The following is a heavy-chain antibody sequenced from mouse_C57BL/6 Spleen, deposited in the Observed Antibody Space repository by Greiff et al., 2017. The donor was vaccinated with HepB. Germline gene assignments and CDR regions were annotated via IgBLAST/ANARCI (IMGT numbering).Heavy chain of an antibody. CDR2: INPNYGTT. J-gene: IGHJ3*01. Sequence: EVQLQQSGPELVKPGASVKISCKASGYSFTDYNMNWVKQSNGKSLEWIGVINPNYGTTSYNQKFKGKATLTVDQSSSTAYMQLNSLTSEDSAVHCCAKGYYYGCSYLAWFAYWGQGTLVTVAA. CDR3: AKGYYYGCSYLAWFAY. D-gene: IGHD1-1*01. CDR1: GYSFTDYN. V-gene: IGHV1-39*01.